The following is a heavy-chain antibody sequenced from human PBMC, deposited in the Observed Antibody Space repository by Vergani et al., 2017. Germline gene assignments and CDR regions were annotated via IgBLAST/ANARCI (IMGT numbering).Heavy chain of an antibody. D-gene: IGHD3-10*01. CDR2: IRYDGSNK. Sequence: QVQLVESGGGVVQPGGSLRLSCAASGFTFSSYGMHWLRQAPGKGLEWVAFIRYDGSNKYYADSVKGRFTISRDNSKNTLYLQMNSLRAEDTAVYYCAKGDYYGSGGSDYYGMDVWGQGTTVTVSS. V-gene: IGHV3-30*02. CDR3: AKGDYYGSGGSDYYGMDV. J-gene: IGHJ6*02. CDR1: GFTFSSYG.